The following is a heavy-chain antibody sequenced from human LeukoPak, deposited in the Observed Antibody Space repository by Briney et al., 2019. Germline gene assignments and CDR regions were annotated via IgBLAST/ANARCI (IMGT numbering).Heavy chain of an antibody. CDR2: ISYDGSNK. D-gene: IGHD4-23*01. Sequence: GGSLRLSCAASGFTFSSYGMHWVRQAPGKGLEWVAVISYDGSNKYYADSVKGRFTISRDNSKNTLYLQMNSLGAEDTAVYYCATGKVDYWGQGTLVTVSS. CDR3: ATGKVDY. CDR1: GFTFSSYG. V-gene: IGHV3-30*03. J-gene: IGHJ4*02.